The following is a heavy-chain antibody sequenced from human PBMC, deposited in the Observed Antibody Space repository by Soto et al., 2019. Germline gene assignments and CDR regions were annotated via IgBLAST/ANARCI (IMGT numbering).Heavy chain of an antibody. CDR2: IDWDDDK. Sequence: ESCPTLVNPTQTLTLTCTFSGFSLSTSGMCVSWIRQPPGKALEWLALIDWDDDKYYSTSLKTRLTISKDTSKNQVVLTMTNMDPVDTATYYCARIRFSHQRDGYNPVDYWGQGTMVTVYS. J-gene: IGHJ4*02. D-gene: IGHD5-12*01. CDR3: ARIRFSHQRDGYNPVDY. CDR1: GFSLSTSGMC. V-gene: IGHV2-70*01.